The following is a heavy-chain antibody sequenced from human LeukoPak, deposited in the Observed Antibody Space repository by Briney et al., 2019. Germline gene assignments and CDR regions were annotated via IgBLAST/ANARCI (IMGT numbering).Heavy chain of an antibody. Sequence: PGGSLRLSCAASGFTFSSYAMSWVRQAPGKGLEWVSAISGSGSSTYYADSVKGRFTISRDNSKNTLYLQMNSLRAEDTAVYYCAIPRVGASIFDYWGQGTLVTVSS. D-gene: IGHD1-26*01. CDR2: ISGSGSST. CDR1: GFTFSSYA. CDR3: AIPRVGASIFDY. J-gene: IGHJ4*02. V-gene: IGHV3-23*01.